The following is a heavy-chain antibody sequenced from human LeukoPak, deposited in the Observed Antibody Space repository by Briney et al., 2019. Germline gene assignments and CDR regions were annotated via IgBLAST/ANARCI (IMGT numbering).Heavy chain of an antibody. CDR1: GYAFTSYG. J-gene: IGHJ4*02. Sequence: ASVKVSCKASGYAFTSYGIRWVRQAPGQGLEWMGWISAYNGNTNYAQKLQGKVTMTTDTSTSTAYMELRSLRSDDTAVYYCARDESVVVPAAAHWGQGTLVTVSS. V-gene: IGHV1-18*01. CDR2: ISAYNGNT. D-gene: IGHD2-2*01. CDR3: ARDESVVVPAAAH.